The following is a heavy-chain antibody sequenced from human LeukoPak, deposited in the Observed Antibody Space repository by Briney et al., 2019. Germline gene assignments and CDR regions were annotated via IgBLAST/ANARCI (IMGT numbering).Heavy chain of an antibody. CDR2: ISSSSAYI. D-gene: IGHD2-15*01. CDR1: GFTFSSYA. CDR3: ARDRIGVGLFDH. Sequence: GGSLRLSCAASGFTFSSYAMSWVRQAPGKGLEWVSSISSSSAYISYRDSVKGRFTISRDNAKTSLFLQMKSLRAEDTGVYYCARDRIGVGLFDHWGQGTLVTVSS. V-gene: IGHV3-21*01. J-gene: IGHJ4*02.